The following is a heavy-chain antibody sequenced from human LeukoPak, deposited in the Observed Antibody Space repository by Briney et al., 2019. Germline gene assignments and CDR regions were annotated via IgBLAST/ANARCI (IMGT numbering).Heavy chain of an antibody. Sequence: PGRSLTLSCAASGITFSDSAMYWVRQAPGKGLECVSVITDSYSTYYGDSVKGRFTVSRDNSKKTLYLQMNSLRVDDTALYYCVKGACSIGCSGNYWGQGTRVIVSS. CDR2: ITDSYST. J-gene: IGHJ4*02. CDR3: VKGACSIGCSGNY. CDR1: GITFSDSA. D-gene: IGHD2-2*01. V-gene: IGHV3-23*01.